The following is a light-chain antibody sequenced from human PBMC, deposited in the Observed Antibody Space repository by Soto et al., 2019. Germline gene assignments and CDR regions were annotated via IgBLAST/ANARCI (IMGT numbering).Light chain of an antibody. CDR2: GAS. CDR1: QSVSSN. V-gene: IGKV3-15*01. CDR3: QQYNNWPWT. J-gene: IGKJ1*01. Sequence: EIVVTQSPATLSVSPGARATLSCRASQSVSSNLAWYQQKPGQAPRLLIYGASTRATGIPARFSGSGSGTEFTLTISSLQSEDFAVYYCQQYNNWPWTFGQGTKVDI.